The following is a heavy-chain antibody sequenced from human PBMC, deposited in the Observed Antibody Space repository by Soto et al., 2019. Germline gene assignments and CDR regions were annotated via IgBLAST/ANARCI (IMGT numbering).Heavy chain of an antibody. CDR3: ANSPIPHYYDSSGYYYVGYYGMDV. Sequence: GGSLRLSCAASGFTFSSYAMSWVRQAPGKGLEWVSAISGSGGSTYYADSVKGRFTISRDNPKNTLYLQMNSLRAEDTAVYYCANSPIPHYYDSSGYYYVGYYGMDVWGQGTTVTVSS. J-gene: IGHJ6*02. V-gene: IGHV3-23*01. CDR1: GFTFSSYA. D-gene: IGHD3-22*01. CDR2: ISGSGGST.